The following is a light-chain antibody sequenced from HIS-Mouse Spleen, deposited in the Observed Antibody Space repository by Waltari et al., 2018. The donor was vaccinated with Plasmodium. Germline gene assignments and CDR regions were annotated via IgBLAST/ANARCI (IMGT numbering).Light chain of an antibody. Sequence: SYDLPQPPSVSVSPGQTARITCPGDALPTNYAYWYQKKSGQAPVLVIYEDSKRPSGIPERFSGSSSGKMATLTISGAQVEDEADYYCYSTDSSGNHRVFGGGTKLTVL. J-gene: IGLJ3*02. V-gene: IGLV3-10*01. CDR1: ALPTNY. CDR3: YSTDSSGNHRV. CDR2: EDS.